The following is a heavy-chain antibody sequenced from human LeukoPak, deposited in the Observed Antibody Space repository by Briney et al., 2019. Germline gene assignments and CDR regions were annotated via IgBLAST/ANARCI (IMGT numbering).Heavy chain of an antibody. CDR2: ISRSATTI. D-gene: IGHD6-13*01. CDR3: ASVVAVCSSWLLY. Sequence: GGSLRLSCAASGFTLSSYEMSWVRQAPGKGLEWVSSISRSATTIYYADSVKGRFTISRDNAKNSLYLQMNSLRAEDTAVYFCASVVAVCSSWLLYWGQGTLVTVSS. J-gene: IGHJ4*02. CDR1: GFTLSSYE. V-gene: IGHV3-48*03.